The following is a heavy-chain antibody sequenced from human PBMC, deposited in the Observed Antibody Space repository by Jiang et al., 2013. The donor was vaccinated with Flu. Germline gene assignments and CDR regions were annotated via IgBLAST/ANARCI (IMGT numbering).Heavy chain of an antibody. CDR1: GFSLSTSGVG. Sequence: TQTLTLTCTFSGFSLSTSGVGVGWIRQPPGKALEWLALIYWNDDKRYSPSLNSRLTITTDTSKNQVVLTMTSMDPVDTATYYCAHLMSTVTTGYFDYWGQGSLVTVSS. J-gene: IGHJ4*02. CDR2: IYWNDDK. D-gene: IGHD4-11*01. V-gene: IGHV2-5*01. CDR3: AHLMSTVTTGYFDY.